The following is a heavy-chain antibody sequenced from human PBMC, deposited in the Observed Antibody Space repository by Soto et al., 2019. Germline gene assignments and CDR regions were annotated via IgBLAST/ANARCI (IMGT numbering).Heavy chain of an antibody. J-gene: IGHJ5*02. D-gene: IGHD2-15*01. CDR1: GYTFTSYD. CDR2: MNPNSGNT. Sequence: GASVKVSCKASGYTFTSYDINWVRQATGQGLEWMGWMNPNSGNTGYAQKFQGRVTMTRNTSISTAYMELSGLRSEDTAVYYCARDLYCSGGSCYQNWFDPWGQGTLVTVSS. CDR3: ARDLYCSGGSCYQNWFDP. V-gene: IGHV1-8*01.